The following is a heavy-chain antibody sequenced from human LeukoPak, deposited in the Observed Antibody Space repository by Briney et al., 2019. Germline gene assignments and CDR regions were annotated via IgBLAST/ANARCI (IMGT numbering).Heavy chain of an antibody. CDR2: LKSKSNGGTT. J-gene: IGHJ3*01. V-gene: IGHV3-15*01. Sequence: GGSLRLSWAASGVTLSTAWVTWVRQAPGKGLEWVGRLKSKSNGGTTDYAAPVKGRFTISRDDSKNTLYLQMNNLKAKDTAVYDCTTLDYAAFYVWGQGTMVTVSS. D-gene: IGHD3-16*01. CDR3: TTLDYAAFYV. CDR1: GVTLSTAW.